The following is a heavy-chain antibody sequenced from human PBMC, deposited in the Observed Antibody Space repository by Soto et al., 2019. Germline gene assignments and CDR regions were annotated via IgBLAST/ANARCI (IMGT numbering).Heavy chain of an antibody. D-gene: IGHD1-26*01. CDR3: ARRPKRGSYSWCFDY. J-gene: IGHJ4*02. Sequence: QLQLQESGPGLVKTSETLSLTCTVSGGSITSNAYYWGWIRQPPGKGLEWLGYIYYSGSASYNPSLKSRVTMSGDTSKNQFSLKLSSVTAADTAGYYWARRPKRGSYSWCFDYWGQGTLVTVSS. V-gene: IGHV4-39*01. CDR2: IYYSGSA. CDR1: GGSITSNAYY.